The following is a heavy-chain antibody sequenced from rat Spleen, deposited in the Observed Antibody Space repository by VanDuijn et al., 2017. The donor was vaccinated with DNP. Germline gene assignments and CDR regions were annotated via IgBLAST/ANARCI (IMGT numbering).Heavy chain of an antibody. CDR2: ISPGGST. V-gene: IGHV5-27*01. Sequence: EVKLVESGGGLVQPGRSLKLSCAASGFTFSNYYMAWVRQAPTKGLELVAYISPGGSTYYRDSVKGRFTISRDNAKSTLYLQVNSLRSEDTATYYCTSNPHIRTTAPSVCHTPYSESYY. J-gene: IGHJ4*01. CDR1: GFTFSNYY. D-gene: IGHD1-11*01. CDR3: TSNPHIRTTAPSVCHTPYSESYY.